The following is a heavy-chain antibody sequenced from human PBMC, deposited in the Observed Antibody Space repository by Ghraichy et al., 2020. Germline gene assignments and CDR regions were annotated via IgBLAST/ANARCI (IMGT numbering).Heavy chain of an antibody. J-gene: IGHJ6*02. CDR1: GGSFSGYS. CDR3: ASRPDWSSTSCYTGYYYGMDV. V-gene: IGHV4-34*01. CDR2: LNHSGST. Sequence: SETLSLTCAVSGGSFSGYSWSWIRQPPGKGLEWIGELNHSGSTNYNPYLKSGVTITVDTYKNKFSLKLSYVTAADTDGDYCASRPDWSSTSCYTGYYYGMDVGGRGTTVAVSS. D-gene: IGHD2-2*02.